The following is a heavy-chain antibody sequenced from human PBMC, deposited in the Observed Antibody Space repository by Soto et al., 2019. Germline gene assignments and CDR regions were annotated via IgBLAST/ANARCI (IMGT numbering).Heavy chain of an antibody. Sequence: SETLSLTCTVSGVSITIDSWWSWVRQPPGKGLEWIGEIYHSGSTNYNPSLKSRVTISVDKSKNQLSLNLNSVTAADTAVYYCARSSSSTGVDFDYWGQGTLVTVSS. CDR3: ARSSSSTGVDFDY. V-gene: IGHV4-4*02. J-gene: IGHJ4*02. D-gene: IGHD6-6*01. CDR2: IYHSGST. CDR1: GVSITIDSW.